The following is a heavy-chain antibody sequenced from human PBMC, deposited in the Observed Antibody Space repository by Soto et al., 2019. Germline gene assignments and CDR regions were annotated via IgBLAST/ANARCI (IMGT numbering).Heavy chain of an antibody. Sequence: SKTLSLTCTVSGGSISSYYWSWIRQPAGKGLEWIGRIYTSGSTNYNPSLKSRVTMSVDTSKNQFSLKLSSVTAADTAVYYCARDLGEEWDDYSNYDTQMGYYYYGMDVWGQGTTVTVSS. D-gene: IGHD4-4*01. V-gene: IGHV4-4*07. J-gene: IGHJ6*02. CDR2: IYTSGST. CDR1: GGSISSYY. CDR3: ARDLGEEWDDYSNYDTQMGYYYYGMDV.